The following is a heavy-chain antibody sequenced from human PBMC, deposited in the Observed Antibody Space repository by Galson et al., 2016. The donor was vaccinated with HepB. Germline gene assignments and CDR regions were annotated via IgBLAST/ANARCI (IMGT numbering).Heavy chain of an antibody. D-gene: IGHD3-22*01. Sequence: SVKVSCKASGYTFTNYAMHWVRQAPGQRREWMGWINAGNGNTKYSQKFQGRVTITRDTSASTAYMELSSLRSEDTAVYYCVRDHYDSSGYPYNWFDPWGQGTLVTVS. CDR1: GYTFTNYA. CDR3: VRDHYDSSGYPYNWFDP. V-gene: IGHV1-3*01. J-gene: IGHJ5*02. CDR2: INAGNGNT.